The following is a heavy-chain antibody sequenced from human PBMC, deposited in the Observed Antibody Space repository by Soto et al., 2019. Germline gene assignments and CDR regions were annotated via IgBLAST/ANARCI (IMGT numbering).Heavy chain of an antibody. J-gene: IGHJ6*02. Sequence: PSETLSLTCAVYGGSFSGYYWSWIRQPPGKGLEWIGEINHSGSTNYNPSLKSRVTISLDTSKSQFSLKLSSVTDADSAVYYCARGGYYFSYGMDVWGQGTTVTVSS. CDR1: GGSFSGYY. CDR3: ARGGYYFSYGMDV. CDR2: INHSGST. V-gene: IGHV4-34*01.